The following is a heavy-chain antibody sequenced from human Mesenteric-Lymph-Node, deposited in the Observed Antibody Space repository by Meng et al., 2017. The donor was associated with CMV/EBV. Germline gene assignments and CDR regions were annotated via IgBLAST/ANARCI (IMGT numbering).Heavy chain of an antibody. CDR2: IGTAGDT. D-gene: IGHD1-26*01. V-gene: IGHV3-13*03. CDR1: GFTFSSYD. J-gene: IGHJ5*02. Sequence: GESLKISCAACGFTFSSYDMHWVRQATGKGLEWVSAIGTAGDTYYPGSVKGQFTISRENAKNSLYLQMNSLRAGDTAVYYCARGWELLSGFDPWGQGTLVTVSS. CDR3: ARGWELLSGFDP.